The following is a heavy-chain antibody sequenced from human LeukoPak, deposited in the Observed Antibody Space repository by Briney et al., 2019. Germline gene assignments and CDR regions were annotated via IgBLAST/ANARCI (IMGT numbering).Heavy chain of an antibody. CDR2: ISTYNGDT. D-gene: IGHD3-9*01. Sequence: VASVKVSCKASGYTFTRWNFSWVRQAPGQGLEWMGWISTYNGDTKYAQKFQGRVTMTTDTSTSTTYMELRSLTSDDTAVYYCARDSDWVFDLWGRGTVVTVPS. V-gene: IGHV1-18*01. CDR1: GYTFTRWN. CDR3: ARDSDWVFDL. J-gene: IGHJ2*01.